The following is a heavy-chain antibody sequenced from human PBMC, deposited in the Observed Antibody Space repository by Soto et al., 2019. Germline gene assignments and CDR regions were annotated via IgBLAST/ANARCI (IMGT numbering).Heavy chain of an antibody. J-gene: IGHJ4*02. CDR3: ATDDYGIFPY. Sequence: HVQLVQSGTEVKKPGAAVRVSCMVSGYPFTTYYIHWVRQAPGQGLEWMGWIDPRSGGTVYEQKFQGRVTMTRHTSISTVYMDLSGLTSDDTALYYCATDDYGIFPYWGQGSLLTVSS. CDR1: GYPFTTYY. D-gene: IGHD3-10*01. CDR2: IDPRSGGT. V-gene: IGHV1-2*02.